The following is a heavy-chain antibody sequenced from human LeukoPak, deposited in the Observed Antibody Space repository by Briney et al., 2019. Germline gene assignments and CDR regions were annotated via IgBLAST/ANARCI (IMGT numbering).Heavy chain of an antibody. CDR1: GVSISSSNSY. V-gene: IGHV4-61*01. J-gene: IGHJ4*02. D-gene: IGHD6-13*01. CDR3: AREVVAAAGTVDY. CDR2: IYYSGST. Sequence: SETLSLTCTVSGVSISSSNSYWSWIRQPPGKGLEWIGYIYYSGSTNYNPSLKSRVTISVDTSKNQFSLKLSSVTAADTAVYYCAREVVAAAGTVDYWGQGALVIVSS.